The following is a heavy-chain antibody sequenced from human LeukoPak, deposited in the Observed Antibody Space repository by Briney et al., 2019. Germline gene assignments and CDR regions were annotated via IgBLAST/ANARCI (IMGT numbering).Heavy chain of an antibody. V-gene: IGHV4-59*01. CDR3: ARDLLGWSYFDY. Sequence: LETLSLTCTVSGGSISSYYWSWIRQPPGKGLEWIGYIYYSGSTNYNPSLKSRVTISVDTSKNQFSLKLSSVTAADTAVYYCARDLLGWSYFDYWGQGTLVTVSS. J-gene: IGHJ4*02. CDR2: IYYSGST. D-gene: IGHD6-19*01. CDR1: GGSISSYY.